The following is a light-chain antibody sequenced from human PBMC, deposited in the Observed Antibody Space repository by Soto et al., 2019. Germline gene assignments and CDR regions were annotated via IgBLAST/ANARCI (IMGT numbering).Light chain of an antibody. V-gene: IGKV3-11*01. J-gene: IGKJ4*01. CDR3: QERNRWPRGT. Sequence: EVLLTQSPAILSLSPGERATLSCRASQSVSVNFAWYQQKPGQAPRPLIYSASDRAPGIPARFSGSGSGTDFTLTISSLEPEDFAVYFCQERNRWPRGTFGAGTKVDI. CDR1: QSVSVN. CDR2: SAS.